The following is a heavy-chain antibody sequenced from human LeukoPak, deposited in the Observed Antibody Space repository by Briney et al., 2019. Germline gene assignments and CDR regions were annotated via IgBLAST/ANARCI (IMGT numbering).Heavy chain of an antibody. CDR2: IYTSGST. V-gene: IGHV4-61*02. CDR1: GGSISSGSYY. CDR3: AREDGGGVVSNGY. D-gene: IGHD3-3*01. J-gene: IGHJ4*02. Sequence: SQTLSLTCTVSGGSISSGSYYWSWIRQPAGKGLEWIGRIYTSGSTNYNPSLKSRVTISVDTSKNQFSLKLSSVTAADTAVYYCAREDGGGVVSNGYWDQGTLVTVSS.